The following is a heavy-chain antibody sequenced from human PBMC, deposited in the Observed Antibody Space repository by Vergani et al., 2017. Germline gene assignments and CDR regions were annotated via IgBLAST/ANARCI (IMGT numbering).Heavy chain of an antibody. D-gene: IGHD4-17*01. J-gene: IGHJ4*02. CDR2: IYSGGST. CDR1: GFTVSSNY. Sequence: EVQLVESGGGLVQPGGSLRLSCAASGFTVSSNYMSWVRQAPGKGLEWVSVIYSGGSTYYADSVKGRFTISRDNSKNTLYLQMNSLRAEDTAVYYCARVAYGDLYYFDHWGQGTLVTVSS. V-gene: IGHV3-66*02. CDR3: ARVAYGDLYYFDH.